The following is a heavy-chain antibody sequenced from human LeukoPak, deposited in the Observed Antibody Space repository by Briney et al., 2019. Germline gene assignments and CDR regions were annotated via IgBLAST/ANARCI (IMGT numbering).Heavy chain of an antibody. CDR3: ARIEPPRPFDY. D-gene: IGHD5-24*01. V-gene: IGHV4-39*01. J-gene: IGHJ4*02. Sequence: PSETLSLTCTVSVGSLSSSSYYWGWIRQPPGKGLEWIGSIYYSGSTSYNPSLKSRVTISVDTSKNQFSLKLSSVTAADTAVYYCARIEPPRPFDYWGQGTLVTVSS. CDR1: VGSLSSSSYY. CDR2: IYYSGST.